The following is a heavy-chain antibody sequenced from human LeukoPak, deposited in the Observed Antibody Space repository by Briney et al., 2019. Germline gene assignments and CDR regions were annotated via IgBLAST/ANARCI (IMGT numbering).Heavy chain of an antibody. CDR3: ASLYYYDSSGYSYLDY. V-gene: IGHV5-51*01. CDR2: IYPGDSDT. J-gene: IGHJ4*02. D-gene: IGHD3-22*01. Sequence: GESLKISCKGSGYSFTSYWIGWVRQMPGKGLEWMGIIYPGDSDTRYSPSFQGQVTISADKSISTAYLQWSSLKASDTAMYYCASLYYYDSSGYSYLDYWGQGTLVTVSS. CDR1: GYSFTSYW.